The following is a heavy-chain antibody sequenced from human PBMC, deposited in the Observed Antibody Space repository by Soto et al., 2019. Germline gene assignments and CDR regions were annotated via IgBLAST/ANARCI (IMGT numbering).Heavy chain of an antibody. D-gene: IGHD5-12*01. CDR1: GGSISSSSYY. Sequence: QLQLQESGPGLVKPSETLSLTCTVSGGSISSSSYYWGWIRQPPGKGLEWIGSIYYSGSNYYNPSLKSRVTISVDTSKNQFSLKLRSVTAADTAVYYCAIWWLQTQHDAFDIWGQGTMVTVSS. V-gene: IGHV4-39*01. CDR3: AIWWLQTQHDAFDI. CDR2: IYYSGSN. J-gene: IGHJ3*02.